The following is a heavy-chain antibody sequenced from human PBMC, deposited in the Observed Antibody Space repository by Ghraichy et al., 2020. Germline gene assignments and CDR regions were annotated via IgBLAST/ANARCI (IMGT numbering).Heavy chain of an antibody. CDR3: ALANYYGRWTTLDV. V-gene: IGHV4-30-4*01. J-gene: IGHJ6*03. CDR2: IYYSGRT. Sequence: SQTLSLTCTVSGGSINSGDYFWSWIRQPPGKGLEWIGYIYYSGRTFYKPSLQSRVFISLDTSKNQVSLKLNSVTAAVTAIYYFALANYYGRWTTLDVWGKGTTVTVS. D-gene: IGHD3-10*02. CDR1: GGSINSGDYF.